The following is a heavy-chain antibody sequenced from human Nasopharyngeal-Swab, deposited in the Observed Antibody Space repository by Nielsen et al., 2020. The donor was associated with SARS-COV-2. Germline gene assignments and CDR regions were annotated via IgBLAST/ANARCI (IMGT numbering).Heavy chain of an antibody. Sequence: GESLKISCAAFGFTFSSYGMHWVRQAPGKGLEWVAFIRYDGSNKYYADSVKGRFTISRDNSKNTLYLQMNSLRAEDTAVYYCAKDGAYDTMIVVVIKGPAFDIWGQGTMVTVSS. V-gene: IGHV3-30*02. CDR2: IRYDGSNK. J-gene: IGHJ3*02. D-gene: IGHD3-22*01. CDR1: GFTFSSYG. CDR3: AKDGAYDTMIVVVIKGPAFDI.